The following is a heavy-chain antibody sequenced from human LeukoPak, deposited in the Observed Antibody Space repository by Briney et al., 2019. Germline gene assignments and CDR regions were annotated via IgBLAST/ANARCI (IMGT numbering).Heavy chain of an antibody. Sequence: PGGSLRLSCAASGFTFDDYTMHWVRQAPGKGLEWVSSISSSSSYIYYADSVKGRFTISRDNAKNSLYLQMNSLRAEDTAVYYCAREGDSSSVDYWGQGTLVTVSS. J-gene: IGHJ4*02. D-gene: IGHD6-6*01. CDR3: AREGDSSSVDY. CDR2: ISSSSSYI. CDR1: GFTFDDYT. V-gene: IGHV3-21*01.